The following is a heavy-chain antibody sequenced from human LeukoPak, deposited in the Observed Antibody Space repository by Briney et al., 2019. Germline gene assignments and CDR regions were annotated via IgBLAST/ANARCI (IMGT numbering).Heavy chain of an antibody. V-gene: IGHV4-39*01. CDR3: ARQSGDQSSAWYFDA. J-gene: IGHJ4*02. Sequence: SETLSLTCTVSGGSLRSSGHWWVWIRQPPGKGLEWIVSIHYSGKVYYNPSLKSRVTTSVDTSTDQFSLRLSSATAADTAIYYCARQSGDQSSAWYFDAWGQGTLVTVSS. CDR1: GGSLRSSGHW. D-gene: IGHD6-19*01. CDR2: IHYSGKV.